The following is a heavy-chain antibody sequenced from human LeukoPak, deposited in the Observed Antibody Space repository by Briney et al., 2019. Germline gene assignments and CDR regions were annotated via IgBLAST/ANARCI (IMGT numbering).Heavy chain of an antibody. CDR1: GFTFSSYA. V-gene: IGHV3-7*01. J-gene: IGHJ4*02. CDR3: ARRDERVYARYYFDY. CDR2: IKQDGSEK. Sequence: PGGSLRLSCAASGFTFSSYAMRWVRQAPGKGLEWVANIKQDGSEKYYVDSVKGRFTISRDNAKNSLYLQMNSLRAEDTAVYYCARRDERVYARYYFDYWGQGTLVTVSS. D-gene: IGHD2-8*01.